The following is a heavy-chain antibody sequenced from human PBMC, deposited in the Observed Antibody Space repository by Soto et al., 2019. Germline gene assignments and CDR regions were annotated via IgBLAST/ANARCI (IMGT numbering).Heavy chain of an antibody. CDR1: GFSFASFA. V-gene: IGHV3-23*01. J-gene: IGHJ4*02. Sequence: GSLRLSCTTSGFSFASFAMTWVRQAPGKGLEWVATISGSDGKTYYADSVKGRFSISRDTSRNTLYLQMNSLRADDTAIYYCAKWSYLDYWGQGTRVTVSS. CDR3: AKWSYLDY. D-gene: IGHD3-3*01. CDR2: ISGSDGKT.